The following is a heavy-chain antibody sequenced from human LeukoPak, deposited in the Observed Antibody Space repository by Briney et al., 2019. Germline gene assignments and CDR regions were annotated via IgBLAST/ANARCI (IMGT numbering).Heavy chain of an antibody. CDR1: GFTFSSDW. CDR3: ARDRHRGYSGYEADY. J-gene: IGHJ4*02. Sequence: PGGSLRLSCVASGFTFSSDWMHWVRQAPGKGLVWVSRINSDGSSTSYADSVKGRFTISRDNAKNTLYLQMNSLRAEDTAVYYCARDRHRGYSGYEADYWGQGTLVTVSS. V-gene: IGHV3-74*01. D-gene: IGHD5-12*01. CDR2: INSDGSST.